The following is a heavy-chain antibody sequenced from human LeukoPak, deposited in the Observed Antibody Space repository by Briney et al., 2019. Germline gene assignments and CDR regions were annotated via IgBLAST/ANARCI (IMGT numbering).Heavy chain of an antibody. CDR2: ISSSSSYI. D-gene: IGHD6-13*01. J-gene: IGHJ5*02. Sequence: PSETLSLTCTVSGGSISSSSYYWGWIRQPPGKGLEWVSSISSSSSYIYYADSVKGRFTISRDNAKNSLYLQMNSLRAEDTAVYYCAGGTYSSRSGWFDPWGQGTLVTVSS. CDR3: AGGTYSSRSGWFDP. V-gene: IGHV3-21*04. CDR1: GGSISSSS.